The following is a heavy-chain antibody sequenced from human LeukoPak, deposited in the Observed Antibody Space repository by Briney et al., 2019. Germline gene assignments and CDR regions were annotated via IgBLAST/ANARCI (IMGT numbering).Heavy chain of an antibody. CDR2: IYHSGST. V-gene: IGHV4-38-2*02. CDR3: ARETPYYYDSSGYPN. J-gene: IGHJ4*02. CDR1: GYSISSGYY. D-gene: IGHD3-22*01. Sequence: SETLSLTCTVSGYSISSGYYWGWIRQPPGKGLEWIGSIYHSGSTYYNPSLKSRVTISVDTSKNQFSLKLSSVTAADTAVYYCARETPYYYDSSGYPNWGQGTLVTVSS.